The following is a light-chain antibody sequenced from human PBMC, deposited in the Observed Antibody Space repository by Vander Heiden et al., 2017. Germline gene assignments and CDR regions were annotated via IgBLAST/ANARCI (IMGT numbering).Light chain of an antibody. CDR3: QQSYSTPWT. CDR1: QSINSY. CDR2: AAS. J-gene: IGKJ1*01. Sequence: DIQMTQSPSSLSASVGDRVTITCRASQSINSYVNWYQQKPGKAPKLLIYAASSLRSGVPSRFSGSGSGTDFTLIISSLQPEDFATYYCQQSYSTPWTFGQGTKVEIQ. V-gene: IGKV1-39*01.